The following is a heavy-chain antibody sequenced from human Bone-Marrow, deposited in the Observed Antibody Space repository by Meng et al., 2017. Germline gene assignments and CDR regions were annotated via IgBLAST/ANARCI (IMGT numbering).Heavy chain of an antibody. CDR3: ARESHHYDILTGYYDY. D-gene: IGHD3-9*01. J-gene: IGHJ4*02. CDR1: GFTFTNYA. CDR2: ISISGDIT. Sequence: GESLKISCAVSGFTFTNYAMSWVRQAPGKGLEWVSGISISGDITYYADSVKGRFTISRDNAKNSLYLQMNSLRAEDTAVYYCARESHHYDILTGYYDYWGQGTLVTVSS. V-gene: IGHV3-21*01.